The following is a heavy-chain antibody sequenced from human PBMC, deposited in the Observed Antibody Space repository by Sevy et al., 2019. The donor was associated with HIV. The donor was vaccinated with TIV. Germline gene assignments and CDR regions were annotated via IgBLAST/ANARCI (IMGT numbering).Heavy chain of an antibody. V-gene: IGHV1-2*02. J-gene: IGHJ1*01. CDR2: INPNSGGT. Sequence: ASVKVSCKASGYTFTGYYMHWVRQAPGQGLEWMGWINPNSGGTNYAQKFQGRVTMTRDTSISTAYMELSRLRSDDTAVYYGTREVVGATESEYFQHWGQGTLVTVSS. D-gene: IGHD1-26*01. CDR3: TREVVGATESEYFQH. CDR1: GYTFTGYY.